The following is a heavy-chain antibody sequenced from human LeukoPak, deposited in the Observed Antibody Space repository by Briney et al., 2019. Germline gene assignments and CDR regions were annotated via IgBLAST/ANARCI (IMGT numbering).Heavy chain of an antibody. Sequence: PSETLSLTCTVSGGSISSYYWSWIRQPPGKGLEWIGYIYYSGSTNYNPSLKSRVTISVDTSKNQFSLKLSSVTAADTAVYYCARGGSSSIYGMDVWGQRDHGHRLL. CDR2: IYYSGST. CDR3: ARGGSSSIYGMDV. J-gene: IGHJ6*04. D-gene: IGHD6-6*01. V-gene: IGHV4-59*01. CDR1: GGSISSYY.